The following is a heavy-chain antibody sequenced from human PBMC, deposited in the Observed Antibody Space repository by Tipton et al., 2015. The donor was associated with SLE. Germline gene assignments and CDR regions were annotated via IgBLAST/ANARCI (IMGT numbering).Heavy chain of an antibody. V-gene: IGHV3-48*03. CDR3: AREDSGPLDY. D-gene: IGHD2-8*02. J-gene: IGHJ4*02. Sequence: GSLRLSCIASGFTFSRSEMMWIRQAPGKGLEYVSLVTPDGTTTYYAASVRGRFTISRDNTQNSLSLQMNSLRAEDTAVYYCAREDSGPLDYWGQGTLVAVSS. CDR2: VTPDGTTT. CDR1: GFTFSRSE.